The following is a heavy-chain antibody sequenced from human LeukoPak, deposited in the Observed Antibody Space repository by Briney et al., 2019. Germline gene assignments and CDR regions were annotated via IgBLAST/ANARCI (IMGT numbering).Heavy chain of an antibody. CDR2: ITGRGENI. D-gene: IGHD6-25*01. V-gene: IGHV3-23*01. J-gene: IGHJ4*02. Sequence: GGTLGLSCTASGFTFSSYGMNWVRQAPGKGLEWVSGITGRGENIYYAGSVKGRFTISRDNSKNTLYLQMNSLRAEDTAVYYCAKDRRLAAFDYGGQGTLVTVSS. CDR1: GFTFSSYG. CDR3: AKDRRLAAFDY.